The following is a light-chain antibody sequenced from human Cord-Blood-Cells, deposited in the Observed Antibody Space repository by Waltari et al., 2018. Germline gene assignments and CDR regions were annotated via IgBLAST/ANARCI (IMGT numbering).Light chain of an antibody. J-gene: IGLJ3*02. V-gene: IGLV3-21*03. CDR2: DDS. CDR1: NIGSKS. CDR3: QVWDSSSDHWV. Sequence: SYVLTQPPSVSVAPGKTARITCGGNNIGSKSVHWYQQKPGQAPVLVVYDDSDRPSGIPERFPGSNPGNTATLTVSSVEAGDEADYYCQVWDSSSDHWVFGGGTKLTVL.